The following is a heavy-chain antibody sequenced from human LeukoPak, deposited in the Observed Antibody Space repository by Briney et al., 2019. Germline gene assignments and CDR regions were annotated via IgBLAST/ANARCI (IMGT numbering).Heavy chain of an antibody. CDR3: ITGFWDSSGFYHGDDAFDV. Sequence: GGSLRLSCVASGLTVTNAWMTWVRQAPGKGLEWVGRITSKSSGDIRVYARAVQGRFTISRDDSKNTVYVQMNSLKTKDTAVYYCITGFWDSSGFYHGDDAFDVWGQGTLVAVSS. CDR1: GLTVTNAW. V-gene: IGHV3-15*01. J-gene: IGHJ3*01. CDR2: ITSKSSGDIR. D-gene: IGHD3-22*01.